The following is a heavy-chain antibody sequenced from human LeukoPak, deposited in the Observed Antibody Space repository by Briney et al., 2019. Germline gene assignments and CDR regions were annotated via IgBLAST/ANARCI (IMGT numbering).Heavy chain of an antibody. V-gene: IGHV4-59*01. Sequence: SETLSLTCTVSGGSISSYYWSWIRQPPGKGLEWIGYIYYSGSTNYNPSLKSRVTISVDTSKNQFSLKLSSVTAADTAVYYCARESYHEGIITYWGQGTLVTVSS. D-gene: IGHD3-10*01. CDR1: GGSISSYY. CDR2: IYYSGST. J-gene: IGHJ4*02. CDR3: ARESYHEGIITY.